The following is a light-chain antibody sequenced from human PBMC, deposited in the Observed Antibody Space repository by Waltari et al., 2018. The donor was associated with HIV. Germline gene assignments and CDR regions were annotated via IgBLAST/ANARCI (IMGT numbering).Light chain of an antibody. CDR2: DIN. J-gene: IGLJ2*01. CDR3: QSYDSSLNVI. CDR1: NSNIGAGYG. V-gene: IGLV1-40*01. Sequence: QSVLTQPPSVSGAPGQRVTISCTGSNSNIGAGYGVHWYQHLPGAAPKLLIYDINHLPSGVPDRFSGSKSGTSASLAITGLQVEDEGDYFCQSYDSSLNVIFGGGTKLTVL.